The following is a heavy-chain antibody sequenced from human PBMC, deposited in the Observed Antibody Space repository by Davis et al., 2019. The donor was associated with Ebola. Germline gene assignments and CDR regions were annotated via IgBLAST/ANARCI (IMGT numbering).Heavy chain of an antibody. Sequence: PSETLSLTCTVSGGSISSSGYYWSWIRQPPGKGLEWIGEINHSGSTNYNPSLKSRVTISVDTSKNQFSLKLSSVTAADTAVYYCARVIAARGAPFDYWGQGTLVTVSS. V-gene: IGHV4-39*07. D-gene: IGHD6-13*01. J-gene: IGHJ4*02. CDR1: GGSISSSGYY. CDR3: ARVIAARGAPFDY. CDR2: INHSGST.